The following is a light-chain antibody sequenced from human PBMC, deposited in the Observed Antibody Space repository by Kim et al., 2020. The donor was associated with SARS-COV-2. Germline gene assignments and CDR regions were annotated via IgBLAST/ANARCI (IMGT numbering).Light chain of an antibody. J-gene: IGLJ2*01. CDR1: TSNIGINA. Sequence: QSVLTQPPSASETPGQRITISCSGGTSNIGINAVNWYQQLPGTAPKLLIYNDNRRPSGVSDRFSGSKSGTSASLAISGLQSEDEADYYCSAWDDSVDGPVFGGGTQLTVL. CDR2: NDN. V-gene: IGLV1-44*01. CDR3: SAWDDSVDGPV.